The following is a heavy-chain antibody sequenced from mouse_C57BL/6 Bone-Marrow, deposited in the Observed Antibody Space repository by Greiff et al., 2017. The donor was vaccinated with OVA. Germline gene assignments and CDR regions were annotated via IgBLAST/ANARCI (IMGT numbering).Heavy chain of an antibody. D-gene: IGHD3-1*01. Sequence: EVHLVESGGGLVKPGGSLKLSCAASGFTFSSYAMSWVRQTPEKRLEWVATISDGGSYTYYPDNVKGRFTISRDNAKNNLYLQMSHLKSEDTAMYYCAREHTKGYFDVWGTGTTVTVSS. CDR3: AREHTKGYFDV. CDR1: GFTFSSYA. CDR2: ISDGGSYT. V-gene: IGHV5-4*01. J-gene: IGHJ1*03.